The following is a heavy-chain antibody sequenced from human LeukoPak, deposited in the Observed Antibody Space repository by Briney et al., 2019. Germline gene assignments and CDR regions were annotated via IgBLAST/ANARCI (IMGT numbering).Heavy chain of an antibody. J-gene: IGHJ4*02. CDR3: AKDRGWYDIVGVTSINY. V-gene: IGHV3-23*01. CDR2: ISGSGGST. Sequence: GWSLPVTCAASGFTFSSYAMSWVRQAPGKGLEWVSAISGSGGSTYYADSVKGRFTISRDNSKNTLYLQTNSLRAEDTAVYYCAKDRGWYDIVGVTSINYWGQGRLATVSS. CDR1: GFTFSSYA. D-gene: IGHD1-26*01.